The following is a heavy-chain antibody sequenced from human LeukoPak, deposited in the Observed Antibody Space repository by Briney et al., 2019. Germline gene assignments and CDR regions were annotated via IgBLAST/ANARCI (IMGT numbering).Heavy chain of an antibody. V-gene: IGHV4-34*01. CDR3: ARGRGGTPLDY. Sequence: SETLSLTCAVYGGSFSGYYWSWIRKPPGKGLEWIGEINHSGSTNYNPSLKSRVTISVDTSKNQFSLKLSSVTAADTAVYYCARGRGGTPLDYWGQGTLVTVSS. D-gene: IGHD1/OR15-1a*01. CDR1: GGSFSGYY. J-gene: IGHJ4*02. CDR2: INHSGST.